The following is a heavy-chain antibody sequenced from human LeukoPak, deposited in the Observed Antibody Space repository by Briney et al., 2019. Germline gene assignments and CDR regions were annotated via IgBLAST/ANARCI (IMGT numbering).Heavy chain of an antibody. V-gene: IGHV1-69*04. CDR1: GGTFSSYA. J-gene: IGHJ6*02. D-gene: IGHD5-18*01. CDR2: IIPIFGIA. CDR3: AREGDTAMAPSYYYGMDV. Sequence: GSSVKVSCKASGGTFSSYAISWVRQAPGQGLEWMGRIIPIFGIANYAQKFQGRVTITADKSTSTAYMELSSLRSEDTAVYYCAREGDTAMAPSYYYGMDVWGQGTTVTVSS.